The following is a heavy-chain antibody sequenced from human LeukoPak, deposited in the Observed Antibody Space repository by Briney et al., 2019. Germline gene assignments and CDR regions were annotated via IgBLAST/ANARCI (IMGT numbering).Heavy chain of an antibody. CDR3: AIIPGSNWNDGLRDY. CDR2: ISAYNGNT. D-gene: IGHD1-1*01. V-gene: IGHV1-18*01. J-gene: IGHJ4*02. Sequence: ASVKVSCKASGYTFTSYGINWVRQAPGQGLEWMGWISAYNGNTNYAQKLQGRVTMTTDTSTSTVYMELRSLRSDDTAVYYCAIIPGSNWNDGLRDYWGQGTLVTVSS. CDR1: GYTFTSYG.